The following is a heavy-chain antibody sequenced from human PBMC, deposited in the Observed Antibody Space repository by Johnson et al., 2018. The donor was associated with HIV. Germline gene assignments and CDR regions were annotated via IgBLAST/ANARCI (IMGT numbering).Heavy chain of an antibody. Sequence: QVQLVESGGGVVQPGRSLRLSCAASGFTFSSYGMHWVRQAPGKGLEWVEVISYDGSNKYYADSVKGRFTISRDNSKNTLYLQVNSLRAEDTAVYYCAKHLDGDSNDAFDIWGQGTMVTVSS. V-gene: IGHV3-30*18. J-gene: IGHJ3*02. CDR3: AKHLDGDSNDAFDI. D-gene: IGHD4-17*01. CDR2: ISYDGSNK. CDR1: GFTFSSYG.